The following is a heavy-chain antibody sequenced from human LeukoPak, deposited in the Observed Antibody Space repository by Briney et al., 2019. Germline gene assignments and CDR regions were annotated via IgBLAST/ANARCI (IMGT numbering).Heavy chain of an antibody. V-gene: IGHV4-34*01. D-gene: IGHD3-9*01. J-gene: IGHJ4*02. CDR3: ARGGPYDIFTGYDFDY. CDR2: INHSGSN. CDR1: GDSFSGYY. Sequence: PSETLSLTCAVYGDSFSGYYWSWVRQPPGKGREWVGEINHSGSNNYNPSLRSGVTISEDTSKNQFSLKLSSVTAADTAVYYCARGGPYDIFTGYDFDYWGQGTLGTVSP.